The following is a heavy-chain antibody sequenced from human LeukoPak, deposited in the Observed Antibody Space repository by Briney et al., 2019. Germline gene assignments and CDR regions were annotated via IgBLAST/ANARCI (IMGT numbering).Heavy chain of an antibody. D-gene: IGHD3-10*01. J-gene: IGHJ4*02. V-gene: IGHV4-59*08. CDR1: GGSFSEYY. CDR2: IYSSGST. CDR3: ARTYYFGSGNYHFDY. Sequence: SETLSLTCAVYGGSFSEYYWSWIRQPPGKGLEWIGYIYSSGSTNYNPSLKSRVTISVDTSKNQFSLKLTSVTAADAAVYYCARTYYFGSGNYHFDYWGQGTLVTVSS.